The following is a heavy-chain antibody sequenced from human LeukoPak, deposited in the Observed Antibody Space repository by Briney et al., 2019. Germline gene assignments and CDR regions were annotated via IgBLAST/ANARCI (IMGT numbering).Heavy chain of an antibody. CDR2: IYYSGST. D-gene: IGHD1-26*01. CDR1: GGSISSSSYY. V-gene: IGHV4-39*01. Sequence: SETLSLTCIVSGGSISSSSYYWGWIRQPPGKGLESIGSIYYSGSTYYNPSLKSRATISVGTSENQFSLKLSSVTAADTAVYYCARRRGSYFDYWGQGTPVTVSS. J-gene: IGHJ4*02. CDR3: ARRRGSYFDY.